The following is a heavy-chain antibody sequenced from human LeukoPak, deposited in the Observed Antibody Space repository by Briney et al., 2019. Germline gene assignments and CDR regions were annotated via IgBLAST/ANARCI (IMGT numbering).Heavy chain of an antibody. CDR1: GGSFSGYY. V-gene: IGHV4-34*01. CDR2: INHSGST. J-gene: IGHJ4*02. Sequence: SETLSLTCAVYGGSFSGYYWSWIRQPPGKGLEWIGEINHSGSTNYNPSLKSRVTKSVDTSKNQFSLKLSSVTAADTAVYYCARVVGSTSCPVDFWGQGTLVTVSS. D-gene: IGHD2-2*01. CDR3: ARVVGSTSCPVDF.